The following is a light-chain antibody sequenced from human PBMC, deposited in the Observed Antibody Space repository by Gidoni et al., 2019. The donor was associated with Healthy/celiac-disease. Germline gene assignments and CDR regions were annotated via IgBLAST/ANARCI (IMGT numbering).Light chain of an antibody. J-gene: IGKJ3*01. Sequence: EIVMTQSPATLSVSPGERATLSCRASQSVSSNLAWYHQKPGQAPRLLIYGASTRATGIPARLSGSGSGTEFTLTISSLQSEDFAVYYCQQYNNWPPWFTFGPGTKVDIK. CDR3: QQYNNWPPWFT. CDR2: GAS. CDR1: QSVSSN. V-gene: IGKV3-15*01.